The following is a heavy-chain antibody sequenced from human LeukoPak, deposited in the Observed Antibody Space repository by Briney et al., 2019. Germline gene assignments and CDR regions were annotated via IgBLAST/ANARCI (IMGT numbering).Heavy chain of an antibody. D-gene: IGHD3-16*02. CDR3: ARASRLGELSLGY. CDR2: IYYSGTT. CDR1: GGSITSGGHY. Sequence: SGTLSLTCTVSGGSITSGGHYWSWIRQHPGKGLEWIGYIYYSGTTYYNPSLKSRVTISLGTSKNQFSLQLSSVTAADTAVYYCARASRLGELSLGYWGQGTLVTVSS. J-gene: IGHJ4*02. V-gene: IGHV4-31*03.